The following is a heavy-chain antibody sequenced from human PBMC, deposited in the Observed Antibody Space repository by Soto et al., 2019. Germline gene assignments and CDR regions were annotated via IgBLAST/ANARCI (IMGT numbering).Heavy chain of an antibody. Sequence: SETLSLTCAVYGGSFSGYYWSWIRQPPGKGLEWIGEINHSGSTNYNPSLKSRVTISVDTSKNQFSVKLSSVTAADTAVYYCAKAAPRYCSGGSCYTGRDHWSEGTLLTVS. J-gene: IGHJ4*02. CDR3: AKAAPRYCSGGSCYTGRDH. CDR1: GGSFSGYY. V-gene: IGHV4-34*01. CDR2: INHSGST. D-gene: IGHD2-15*01.